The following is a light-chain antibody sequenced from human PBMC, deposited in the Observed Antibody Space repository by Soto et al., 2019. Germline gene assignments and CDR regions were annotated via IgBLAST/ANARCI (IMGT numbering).Light chain of an antibody. CDR2: EVS. CDR3: SSYTISSTLFYV. V-gene: IGLV2-14*01. J-gene: IGLJ1*01. CDR1: SSDVGGYNY. Sequence: QSVLTQPASVSGSPGQSITISCTGTSSDVGGYNYVSWYQQHPGKAPKLMIYEVSNRPSGVSNRFSGSKSGNTASLTISGLQAEDEADYYCSSYTISSTLFYVFGTGTKLTVL.